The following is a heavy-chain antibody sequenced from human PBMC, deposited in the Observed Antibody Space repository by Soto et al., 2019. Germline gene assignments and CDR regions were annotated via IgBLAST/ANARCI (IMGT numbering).Heavy chain of an antibody. CDR1: GDTFDNYA. V-gene: IGHV1-69*06. D-gene: IGHD2-21*02. CDR2: IVPIFGTT. J-gene: IGHJ5*01. CDR3: ATEVVTVTTLGWFES. Sequence: QVQLVQSGTEVKKPGSSVKVSCRASGDTFDNYAITWMRQTPGRGLEWLGEIVPIFGTTNYPQEFQGRVTITADTSTSTAYMELKRLISEDTAIYYCATEVVTVTTLGWFESWGQGTLVTVSS.